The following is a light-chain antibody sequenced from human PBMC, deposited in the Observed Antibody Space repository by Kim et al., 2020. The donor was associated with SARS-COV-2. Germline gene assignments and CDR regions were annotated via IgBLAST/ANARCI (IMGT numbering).Light chain of an antibody. Sequence: DIQMTQSPSTLSASVGGRVTITCRASQSISGWLAWYQQKPGKAPILLIYKASALQSGVPSRFSGSGSGTEFTLTISSLQHDDFATYYWQQYHSRGTFGQGTKVDIK. CDR2: KAS. CDR1: QSISGW. J-gene: IGKJ1*01. V-gene: IGKV1-5*03. CDR3: QQYHSRGT.